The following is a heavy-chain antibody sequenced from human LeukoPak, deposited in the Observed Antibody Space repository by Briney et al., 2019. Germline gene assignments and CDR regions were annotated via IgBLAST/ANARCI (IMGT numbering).Heavy chain of an antibody. J-gene: IGHJ4*02. CDR2: ISASAGST. D-gene: IGHD7-27*01. V-gene: IGHV3-23*01. CDR3: AKDGGLWVSAHWGDS. Sequence: GGSLRLSCAASGFTFSNHVMNWVRQAPGKGLEWVSSISASAGSTHYVDSVKGRFTISRDNSKNTLFLQMNSLGAEDTAVYYCAKDGGLWVSAHWGDSWGRGTLVTVSS. CDR1: GFTFSNHV.